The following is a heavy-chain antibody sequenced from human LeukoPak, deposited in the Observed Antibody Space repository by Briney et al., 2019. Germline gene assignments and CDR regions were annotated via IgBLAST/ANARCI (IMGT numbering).Heavy chain of an antibody. CDR1: GGSISTGGYY. CDR2: ISYSGGT. CDR3: ASTSKFIGSGRDDSFDI. Sequence: SETLPLTCTVSGGSISTGGYYWSWIRQPPGKGLGWIGYISYSGGTYYNPSLKSRVSMSVDTSKRQLFLKMSSVTAADTAVYYCASTSKFIGSGRDDSFDIWGQGTMVTVSS. D-gene: IGHD3-10*01. J-gene: IGHJ3*02. V-gene: IGHV4-30-4*01.